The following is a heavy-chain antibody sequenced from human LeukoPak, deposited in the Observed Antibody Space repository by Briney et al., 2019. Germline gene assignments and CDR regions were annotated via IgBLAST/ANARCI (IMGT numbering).Heavy chain of an antibody. Sequence: ASVKVSCKVSGYTLTELSMHWVRQAPGKGLEWMGGFDPEDGETIYAQKFQGRVTMTEDTSTDTAYMELSSLRSEDTAVYYCATGRRWFGESSACYWGQGTLVTVSS. D-gene: IGHD3-10*01. V-gene: IGHV1-24*01. CDR1: GYTLTELS. J-gene: IGHJ4*02. CDR2: FDPEDGET. CDR3: ATGRRWFGESSACY.